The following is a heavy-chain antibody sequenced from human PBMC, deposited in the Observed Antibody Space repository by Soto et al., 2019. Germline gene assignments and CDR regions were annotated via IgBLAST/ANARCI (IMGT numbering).Heavy chain of an antibody. CDR2: INHSGST. CDR3: ARVSGDYYYYNYMDV. V-gene: IGHV4-34*01. J-gene: IGHJ6*03. CDR1: GGSFSGYY. Sequence: SETLSLTCAVYGGSFSGYYWSWIRQPPGKGLEWIGEINHSGSTNYNPSLKSRVTISVDTSKNQFSLKLSSVTAADTAVYYCARVSGDYYYYNYMDVWGKGTTVTVSS. D-gene: IGHD4-17*01.